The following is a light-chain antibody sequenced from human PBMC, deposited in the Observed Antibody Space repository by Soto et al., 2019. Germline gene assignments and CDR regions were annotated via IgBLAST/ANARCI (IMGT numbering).Light chain of an antibody. CDR1: QSVFSNSNNKNC. V-gene: IGKV4-1*01. J-gene: IGKJ1*01. CDR3: QHYYSMPWT. CDR2: WAS. Sequence: DIVMTQSPDSLAVSLGERATINCKSSQSVFSNSNNKNCIAWYQQKSGQPPKLLIYWASSRESGVPDRFSGGGSGTDFTLTCSSLQAEDVATDYCQHYYSMPWTFGQGTRVEIK.